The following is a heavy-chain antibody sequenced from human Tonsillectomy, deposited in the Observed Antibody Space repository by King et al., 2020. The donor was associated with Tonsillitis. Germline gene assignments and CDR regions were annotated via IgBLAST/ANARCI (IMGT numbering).Heavy chain of an antibody. CDR1: GGSFSDFF. J-gene: IGHJ6*03. D-gene: IGHD3-22*01. CDR2: IDHSGVT. Sequence: VQLQQWGAGLLKPSETLSLTCAVYGGSFSDFFWSWIRQPPGKGLGGIGEIDHSGVTNYNPSLKSRVTISVETSKNQFSLRLTSVTAADTAVYYCSRGGSFYYDSSAKPYYFHYYMDVWGKGTTVTVSS. V-gene: IGHV4-34*01. CDR3: SRGGSFYYDSSAKPYYFHYYMDV.